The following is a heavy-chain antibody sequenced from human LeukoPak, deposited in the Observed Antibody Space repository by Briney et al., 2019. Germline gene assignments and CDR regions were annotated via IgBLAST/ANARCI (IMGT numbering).Heavy chain of an antibody. Sequence: SETLSLTCAVYGGSFSGYYWSWIRQPPGKGLEWIGEINHSGSTTYNPSLKSRVTISVDTSKNQFSLKLSSVTAADTAVYYCASGLFYFDYWGQGTLVTVSS. CDR3: ASGLFYFDY. CDR2: INHSGST. D-gene: IGHD3-3*01. CDR1: GGSFSGYY. V-gene: IGHV4-34*01. J-gene: IGHJ4*02.